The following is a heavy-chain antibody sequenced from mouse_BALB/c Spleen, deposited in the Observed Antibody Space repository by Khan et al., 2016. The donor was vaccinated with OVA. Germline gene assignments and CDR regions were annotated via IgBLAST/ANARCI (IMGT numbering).Heavy chain of an antibody. CDR1: GFSLTGYG. J-gene: IGHJ4*01. V-gene: IGHV2-6-7*01. CDR3: ARAYYANYREAMDY. D-gene: IGHD2-10*01. CDR2: IWGDGST. Sequence: QVQLKQSGPGLVAPSQSLSITCTVSGFSLTGYGVNWVRQPPGKGLEWLGMIWGDGSTDYNSALKSRLSISKDNSKSQVFLKMNSLQTDDTARYYCARAYYANYREAMDYWGQGTSVNVSS.